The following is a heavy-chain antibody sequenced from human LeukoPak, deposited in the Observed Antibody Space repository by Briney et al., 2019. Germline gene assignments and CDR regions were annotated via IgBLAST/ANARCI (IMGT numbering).Heavy chain of an antibody. CDR2: IKQDGTEK. Sequence: GGSLRLLCAASGFTFNNYWMSWVRQAPGKGLQWVANIKQDGTEKFYVDSVKGRFTISRDNTRKSLYLQMNRLRAEDTAVYYCARGDFSDNGDYVEAFDIWGRGTMVVVSS. CDR3: ARGDFSDNGDYVEAFDI. CDR1: GFTFNNYW. D-gene: IGHD4-17*01. V-gene: IGHV3-7*01. J-gene: IGHJ3*02.